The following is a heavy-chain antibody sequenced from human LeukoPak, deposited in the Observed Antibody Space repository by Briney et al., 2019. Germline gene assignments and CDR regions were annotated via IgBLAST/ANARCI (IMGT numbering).Heavy chain of an antibody. CDR3: ANGGSGLDYFDY. D-gene: IGHD3-10*01. J-gene: IGHJ4*02. Sequence: GGSLRLSCAGSGFIYSSYAMSWVRQAPGKGLEWVSTISHSGGSTYYADSVKGRFTISRDNSKNTLYLQMNSLRVEDTAEYYCANGGSGLDYFDYWGQGTLVTVSS. V-gene: IGHV3-23*01. CDR1: GFIYSSYA. CDR2: ISHSGGST.